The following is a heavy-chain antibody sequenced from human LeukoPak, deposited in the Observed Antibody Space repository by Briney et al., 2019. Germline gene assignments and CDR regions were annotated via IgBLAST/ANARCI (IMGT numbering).Heavy chain of an antibody. D-gene: IGHD1-26*01. V-gene: IGHV7-4-1*02. J-gene: IGHJ2*01. CDR3: ARGVIVGATGRWYFDL. CDR2: INTNTGNP. CDR1: GYTFTSYA. Sequence: ASVEVSCKASGYTFTSYAMNWVRQAPGQGLEWMGWINTNTGNPTYAQGFTGRFVFSLDTSVSTAYLQISSLKAEDTAVYYCARGVIVGATGRWYFDLWGRGTLVTVSS.